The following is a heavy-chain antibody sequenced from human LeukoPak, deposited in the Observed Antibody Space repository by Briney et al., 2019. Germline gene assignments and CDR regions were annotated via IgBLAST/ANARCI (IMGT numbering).Heavy chain of an antibody. CDR1: GGSFSGYY. D-gene: IGHD3-10*01. Sequence: SETLSLTCAVYGGSFSGYYWSWISQPPGKGLEWIGEINHSGSTNYNPSLKSRVTISVDTSKNQFSLKLSSVTAADTAVYYCAWATLLWFGEKDYYGMDVWGQGTTVALSS. J-gene: IGHJ6*02. CDR2: INHSGST. V-gene: IGHV4-34*01. CDR3: AWATLLWFGEKDYYGMDV.